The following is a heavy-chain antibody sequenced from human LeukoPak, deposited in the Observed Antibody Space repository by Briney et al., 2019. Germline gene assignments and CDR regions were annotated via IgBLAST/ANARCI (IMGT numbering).Heavy chain of an antibody. V-gene: IGHV3-11*04. CDR1: GFTFSDYY. J-gene: IGHJ4*02. D-gene: IGHD3-9*01. Sequence: GGSLRLSCAASGFTFSDYYMSWIRQAPGKGLEWVSYISSSGSTIYYADSVKGRFTISRDNAKNSLYLQMNSLRAEDTAVYYCAKPERYFDHVDYWGQGTLVTVSS. CDR3: AKPERYFDHVDY. CDR2: ISSSGSTI.